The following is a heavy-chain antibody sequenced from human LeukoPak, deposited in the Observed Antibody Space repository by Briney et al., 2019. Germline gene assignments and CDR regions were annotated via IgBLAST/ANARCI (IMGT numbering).Heavy chain of an antibody. D-gene: IGHD3-22*01. V-gene: IGHV4-59*01. J-gene: IGHJ6*03. CDR1: GGSISIYY. CDR3: ARGPRYDSSGYLHYYYYMDV. Sequence: SETLSLTCTVSGGSISIYYWSWIRQPPGKGLEWVGYIYYSGSTNYNPSLKSRVTISVDTSKNQFSLKLSSVTAADTAVYYCARGPRYDSSGYLHYYYYMDVWGKGTTVTFSS. CDR2: IYYSGST.